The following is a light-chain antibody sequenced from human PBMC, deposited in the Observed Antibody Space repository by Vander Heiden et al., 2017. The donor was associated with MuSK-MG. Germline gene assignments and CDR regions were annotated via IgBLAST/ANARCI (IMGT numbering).Light chain of an antibody. V-gene: IGLV3-1*01. Sequence: CQLAHPPSLPVSQGQTASITCSGDKLGDKYGCWYQQKPGQSPVLVIYQDSKRPSGIPERFSGSNSGNTATLTISGTQAMDEADYYCQAWDSSTVVFGGGTKLTVL. CDR1: KLGDKY. CDR3: QAWDSSTVV. CDR2: QDS. J-gene: IGLJ2*01.